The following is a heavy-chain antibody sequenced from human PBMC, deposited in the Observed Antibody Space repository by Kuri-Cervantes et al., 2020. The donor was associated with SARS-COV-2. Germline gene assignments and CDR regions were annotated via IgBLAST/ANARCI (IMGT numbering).Heavy chain of an antibody. CDR3: ARRATVGYYALDV. D-gene: IGHD4-23*01. Sequence: GGSLRLSCAASGFTFDDYAMHWVRQAPGKGLEWVSGISWNSGSIGYADSVKGRFTISRDNAKNSLYLQMDSLRSEDTAVYYCARRATVGYYALDVWGPGTTVTVSS. J-gene: IGHJ6*02. V-gene: IGHV3-9*01. CDR1: GFTFDDYA. CDR2: ISWNSGSI.